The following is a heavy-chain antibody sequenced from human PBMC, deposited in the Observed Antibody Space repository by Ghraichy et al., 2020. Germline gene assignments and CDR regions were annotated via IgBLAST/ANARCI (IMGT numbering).Heavy chain of an antibody. J-gene: IGHJ6*02. CDR2: MSSNSDYI. V-gene: IGHV3-21*01. D-gene: IGHD1-26*01. Sequence: GGSLRLSCEASGFSFSGYTMNWVRQDQGKGREWVSSMSSNSDYIYYEDSVKSRFVISRDNAKNSLYLQMNSLRVEDTAVYFCVRGPTSGMDVWGQGITVTVSS. CDR3: VRGPTSGMDV. CDR1: GFSFSGYT.